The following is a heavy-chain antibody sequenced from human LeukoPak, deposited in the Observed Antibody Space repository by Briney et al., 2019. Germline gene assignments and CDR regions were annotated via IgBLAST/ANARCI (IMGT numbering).Heavy chain of an antibody. CDR3: AKGGDLIDY. Sequence: PGGSLRLSCAASGFTFDDYAMHWVRQAPGKGLEWVSAISGSGGSTYYADSVKGRFTISRDNSKITLYLQMNSLRAEDTAVYYCAKGGDLIDYWGQGTLVTVSS. J-gene: IGHJ4*02. V-gene: IGHV3-23*01. CDR1: GFTFDDYA. CDR2: ISGSGGST.